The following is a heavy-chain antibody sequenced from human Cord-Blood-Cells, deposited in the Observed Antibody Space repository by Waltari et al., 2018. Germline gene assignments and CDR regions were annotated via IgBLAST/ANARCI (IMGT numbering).Heavy chain of an antibody. J-gene: IGHJ4*02. Sequence: QVQLQESGPGLVKPSETLSLTSAVSGYSISSGYYWGWIRQPPGKGLEWIGSIYHSGSTYYNPSLKSRVTISVDTSKNQFSLKLSSVTAADTAVYYCARVGAYCSGGSCYSDYWGQGTLVTVSS. V-gene: IGHV4-38-2*01. D-gene: IGHD2-15*01. CDR2: IYHSGST. CDR3: ARVGAYCSGGSCYSDY. CDR1: GYSISSGYY.